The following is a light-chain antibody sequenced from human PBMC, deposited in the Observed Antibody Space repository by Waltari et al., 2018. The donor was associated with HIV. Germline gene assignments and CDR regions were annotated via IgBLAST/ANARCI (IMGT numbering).Light chain of an antibody. CDR1: QSLTNH. V-gene: IGKV3-15*01. CDR2: AAT. CDR3: QQYEVWLT. Sequence: VVMTQSPTTLSASPGARVTLSCRARQSLTNHLAWYQHRPGQGPRLLFYAATTRAADVPLRFSASGSGTDFTLTINSLQSEDFAVYYCQQYEVWLTFGGGTKVEIK. J-gene: IGKJ4*01.